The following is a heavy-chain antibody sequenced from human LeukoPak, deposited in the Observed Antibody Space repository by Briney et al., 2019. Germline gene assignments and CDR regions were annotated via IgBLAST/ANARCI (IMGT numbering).Heavy chain of an antibody. D-gene: IGHD5-12*01. CDR1: GGSFSGYY. V-gene: IGHV4-34*01. Sequence: SETLSLTCAVYGGSFSGYYWSWIRQPPGKGLEWIGEINHSGSTNYNPSLKSRVTISVDTSKNQFSLKLSSVTAADTAVYYCARYIVATIFNYYYMDVEGKGTTVTVSS. J-gene: IGHJ6*03. CDR3: ARYIVATIFNYYYMDV. CDR2: INHSGST.